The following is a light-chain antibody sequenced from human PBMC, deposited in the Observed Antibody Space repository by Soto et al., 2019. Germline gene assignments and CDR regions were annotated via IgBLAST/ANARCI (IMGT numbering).Light chain of an antibody. CDR3: QQSYSTPRT. CDR1: QIINNY. CDR2: AAS. J-gene: IGKJ1*01. Sequence: IQMTQSPSSLSASVGDTVTITCRASQIINNYLNWYQHKPGKAPNLLIYAASSLQSGVPSRFSGSASGTDFTLTISSLQPEDFATYYCQQSYSTPRTFGQGTKVEIK. V-gene: IGKV1-39*01.